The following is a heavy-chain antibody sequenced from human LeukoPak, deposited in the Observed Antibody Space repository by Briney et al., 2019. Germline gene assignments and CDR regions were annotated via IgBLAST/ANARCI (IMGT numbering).Heavy chain of an antibody. V-gene: IGHV3-21*01. J-gene: IGHJ4*02. CDR2: ITGSGYYI. CDR1: GFTFSTYN. CDR3: AVSARVASYWYFDY. D-gene: IGHD3-10*01. Sequence: PGGSLRLSCAASGFTFSTYNMNWVRQAPGKGLEWVSSITGSGYYIYSADSLKGRFTISRDNANNSLYLQMNSLGADDTAVYYCAVSARVASYWYFDYWGQGTLVTVSS.